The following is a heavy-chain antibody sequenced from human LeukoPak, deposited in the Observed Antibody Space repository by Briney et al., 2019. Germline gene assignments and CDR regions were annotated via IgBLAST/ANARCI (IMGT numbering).Heavy chain of an antibody. J-gene: IGHJ6*02. Sequence: PSETLSLTCTVSGGSISSYYWNWIRQPPGKGLEWIGYIHYNGNNNYNPSLKSRVTIPVDTSKNQFSLKLSSVTAADTAVYYCARGSLSSGWYVPYYYYGMDVWGQGTTVTVSS. CDR1: GGSISSYY. V-gene: IGHV4-59*12. CDR2: IHYNGNN. D-gene: IGHD6-19*01. CDR3: ARGSLSSGWYVPYYYYGMDV.